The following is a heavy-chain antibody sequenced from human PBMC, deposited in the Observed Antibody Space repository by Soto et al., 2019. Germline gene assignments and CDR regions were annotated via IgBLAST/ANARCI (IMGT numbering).Heavy chain of an antibody. CDR3: ARRDWNGGYCDF. Sequence: LRLSCAASGFTFSSYWMHWVRQVPGKGLVWVSRISGDGSSTNYADFAKGRFTISRDNAKNTVYLQMNSLRVEDTAVYYCARRDWNGGYCDFWGQGILVTVSS. J-gene: IGHJ4*02. V-gene: IGHV3-74*01. CDR2: ISGDGSST. CDR1: GFTFSSYW. D-gene: IGHD1-1*01.